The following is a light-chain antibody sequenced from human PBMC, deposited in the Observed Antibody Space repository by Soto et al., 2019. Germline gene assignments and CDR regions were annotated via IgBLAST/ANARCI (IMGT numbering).Light chain of an antibody. V-gene: IGLV2-14*01. J-gene: IGLJ2*01. CDR1: SSDVGGYNY. CDR2: DVS. Sequence: QSALTQPASVSGSPGQSITISCTGTSSDVGGYNYVSWYQQHPGKAPKLMIYDVSNRPSGVSNRFSGSKSGNTASLTISGPQAEDEADYYCSSYTSSSIVVFGRGTKLIVL. CDR3: SSYTSSSIVV.